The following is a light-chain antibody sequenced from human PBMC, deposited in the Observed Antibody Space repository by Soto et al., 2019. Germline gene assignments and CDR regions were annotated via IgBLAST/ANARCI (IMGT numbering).Light chain of an antibody. J-gene: IGLJ2*01. CDR3: SSYTTISTLVV. CDR2: DVS. Sequence: QSALTQPATVSGSPGQSITISCTGTSSDVGAYNYVSWYQQHPGKAPKLMIYDVSNRPSGVSNRFSGSKSGNTASLTISGLQAEDEADYYCSSYTTISTLVVFGGGTKLTVL. CDR1: SSDVGAYNY. V-gene: IGLV2-14*03.